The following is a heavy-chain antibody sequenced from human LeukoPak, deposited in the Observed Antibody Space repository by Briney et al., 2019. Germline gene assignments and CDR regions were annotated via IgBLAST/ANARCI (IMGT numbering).Heavy chain of an antibody. D-gene: IGHD3-3*01. J-gene: IGHJ6*03. CDR2: VHASGSP. CDR3: ASLYYDFWSGYYEGSDYYYMDV. Sequence: SETLSLTCTVSGGSISPDYWSWIRQPAGKGLEWIGRVHASGSPNYNPSLKSRVFISVDKSKNQFSLNLNSVTAADTAVYYCASLYYDFWSGYYEGSDYYYMDVWGKGTTVTVSS. V-gene: IGHV4-4*07. CDR1: GGSISPDY.